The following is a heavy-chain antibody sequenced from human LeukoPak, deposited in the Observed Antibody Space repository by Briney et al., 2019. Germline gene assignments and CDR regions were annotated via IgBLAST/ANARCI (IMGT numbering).Heavy chain of an antibody. J-gene: IGHJ4*02. Sequence: SETLSLTCAVSGYSISSGYYWGWIRQPPGKGLEWIGSIYHSGSTYYNPSLKSRVTISVDTSKNQFSLKLSSVTAADTAVYYCARRLGYCSSTSCHGLGSDYWGQGTLVTVSS. CDR3: ARRLGYCSSTSCHGLGSDY. CDR1: GYSISSGYY. D-gene: IGHD2-2*01. V-gene: IGHV4-38-2*01. CDR2: IYHSGST.